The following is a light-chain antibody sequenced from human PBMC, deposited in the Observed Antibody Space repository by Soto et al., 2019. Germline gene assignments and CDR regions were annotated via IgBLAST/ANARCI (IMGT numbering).Light chain of an antibody. V-gene: IGKV3-20*01. CDR3: QQYGSSPFT. CDR1: QSVSSSY. J-gene: IGKJ3*01. CDR2: GAS. Sequence: EIVLTQSPGTLSLSPGERATLSCRASQSVSSSYLAWYQQKPGQTPRLLFYGASSRATGIPDRFSGRGSGTEFNLTISRLEPEDFAVYSCQQYGSSPFTFGPGTKVDIK.